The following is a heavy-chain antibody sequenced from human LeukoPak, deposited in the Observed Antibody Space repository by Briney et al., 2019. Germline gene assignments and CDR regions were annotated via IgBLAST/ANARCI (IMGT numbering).Heavy chain of an antibody. CDR3: ARDATVTQNWFDP. CDR2: ISADNGNT. J-gene: IGHJ5*02. Sequence: ASVKVSCKASGYTFTSYAISWVRQAPGQGLEWMGWISADNGNTDYAQRFQGRVTMTTDTSTSTAYMELRSLRSDDTAVYYCARDATVTQNWFDPWGQGTLVTVSS. D-gene: IGHD4-17*01. CDR1: GYTFTSYA. V-gene: IGHV1-18*01.